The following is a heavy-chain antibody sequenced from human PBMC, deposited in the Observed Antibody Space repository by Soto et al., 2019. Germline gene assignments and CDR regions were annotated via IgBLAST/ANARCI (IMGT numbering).Heavy chain of an antibody. CDR2: ISYDGTNK. CDR3: ARDRCAYSSSWCYYFDY. V-gene: IGHV3-30-3*01. Sequence: GGSLRLSCAASGFSFSISPMHWVRQAPGKGPEWVALISYDGTNKFYADSVKGRFTISRDSSKSTLYLQVDSLRPEDAAVYYCARDRCAYSSSWCYYFDYWGQGTLVTVSS. D-gene: IGHD6-13*01. J-gene: IGHJ4*02. CDR1: GFSFSISP.